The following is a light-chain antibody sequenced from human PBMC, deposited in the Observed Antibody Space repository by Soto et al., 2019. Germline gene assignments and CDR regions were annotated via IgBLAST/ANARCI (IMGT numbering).Light chain of an antibody. CDR1: RSNIGGYNY. V-gene: IGLV1-47*02. CDR3: AAWDDSLRVVL. J-gene: IGLJ2*01. Sequence: QSVLTQPPSASGTPGQRVTISCSGGRSNIGGYNYVYWFQQYPGTAPKVLVFGTNLRPSGVPDRFSASTSGTSGSLTISGLRFEDEADYYGAAWDDSLRVVLFGGVTKLTVL. CDR2: GTN.